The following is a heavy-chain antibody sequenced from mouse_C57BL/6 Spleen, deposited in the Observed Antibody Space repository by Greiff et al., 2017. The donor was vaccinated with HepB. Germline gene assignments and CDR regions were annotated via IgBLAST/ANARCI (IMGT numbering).Heavy chain of an antibody. CDR3: ARGGSGWGAYAMDY. D-gene: IGHD3-2*02. Sequence: VQLQQPGAELVRPGSSVKLSCKASGYTFTSYWMDWVKQRPGQGLEWIGNIYPSDSETHYNQKFKDKATLTVDKSSSTAYMQLSSLTSEDSAVYYCARGGSGWGAYAMDYWGQGTSVTVSS. J-gene: IGHJ4*01. CDR2: IYPSDSET. V-gene: IGHV1-61*01. CDR1: GYTFTSYW.